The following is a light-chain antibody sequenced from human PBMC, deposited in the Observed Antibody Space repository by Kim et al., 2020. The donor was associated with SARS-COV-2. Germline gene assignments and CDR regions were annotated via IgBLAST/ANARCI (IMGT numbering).Light chain of an antibody. CDR3: QQSYTMPLT. V-gene: IGKV1-39*01. CDR2: LAS. CDR1: QSISTY. Sequence: DIQMTQSPSSLSASVGDRVTITCRASQSISTYLSWYQHKSGKVPKLLIHLASSLQSEVPSRFSGSGSGTDFTLTINSLQPEDFATYYCQQSYTMPLTFGGGTKVDIK. J-gene: IGKJ4*01.